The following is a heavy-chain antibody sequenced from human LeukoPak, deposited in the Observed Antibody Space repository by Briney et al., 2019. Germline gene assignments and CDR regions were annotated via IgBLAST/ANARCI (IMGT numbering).Heavy chain of an antibody. D-gene: IGHD3-22*01. J-gene: IGHJ4*02. Sequence: SETLSLTCTVSGGSISSGGYYWSWIRQPPGKGLEWIGYIYHSGSTNYNPSLKSRVTISVDTSKNQFSLKLSSVTAADTAVYYCARVNSGYSDYWGQGTLVTVSS. CDR1: GGSISSGGYY. CDR2: IYHSGST. V-gene: IGHV4-61*08. CDR3: ARVNSGYSDY.